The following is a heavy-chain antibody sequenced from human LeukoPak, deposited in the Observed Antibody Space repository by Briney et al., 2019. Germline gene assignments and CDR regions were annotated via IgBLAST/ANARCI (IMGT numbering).Heavy chain of an antibody. J-gene: IGHJ1*01. V-gene: IGHV4-34*01. D-gene: IGHD3-22*01. CDR3: ARVGDSSGYYYGITEYFQH. Sequence: SETLSLTCAVYGGSFSGYYWSWIRQPPGKGLEWIGEINHSGSTNYDPSLKSRVTISVDTSKNQFSLKPSSVTAADTAVYYCARVGDSSGYYYGITEYFQHWGQGTLVTVSS. CDR1: GGSFSGYY. CDR2: INHSGST.